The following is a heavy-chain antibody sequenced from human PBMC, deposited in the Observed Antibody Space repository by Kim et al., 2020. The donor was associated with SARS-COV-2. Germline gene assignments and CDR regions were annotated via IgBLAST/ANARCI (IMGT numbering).Heavy chain of an antibody. J-gene: IGHJ4*02. Sequence: SETLSLTCTVSGGSISSYYWSWIRQPPGKGLEWIGYIYYSGSTNYNPSLKSRVTISVDTSKNQFSLKLSSVIAADTAVYYCARHQKLTIFGVVIIQNFDYWGQGTLVTVSS. D-gene: IGHD3-3*01. CDR2: IYYSGST. CDR1: GGSISSYY. V-gene: IGHV4-59*08. CDR3: ARHQKLTIFGVVIIQNFDY.